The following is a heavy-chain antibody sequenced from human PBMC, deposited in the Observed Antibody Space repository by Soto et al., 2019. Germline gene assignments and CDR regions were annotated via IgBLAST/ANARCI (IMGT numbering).Heavy chain of an antibody. CDR3: ARGRVVVPAAVLFNCLDL. CDR1: GAPITWCYYS. D-gene: IGHD2-2*01. V-gene: IGHV4-30-2*01. CDR2: IFHGGST. Sequence: SQTLSLTCAISGAPITWCYYSWNWIRQPPGKGLEWIGYIFHGGSTYYNPSLRSRVTISVDRSRTQFSLKVSSVTAADTAVYSCARGRVVVPAAVLFNCLDLWGQGAPVTVSS. J-gene: IGHJ5*02.